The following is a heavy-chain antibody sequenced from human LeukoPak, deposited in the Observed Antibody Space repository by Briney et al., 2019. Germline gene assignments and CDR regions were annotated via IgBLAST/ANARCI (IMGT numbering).Heavy chain of an antibody. Sequence: ASVKVSCKASGYTLTSYDIHWVRPATGQGLEWMGWMNPNSGNTGYAQKFQGRVTMTRNTSISTAYMELSSLRSEDTAVYYCARLPHIVLMVYAEILDYYYGMDVWGQGTTVTVSS. CDR1: GYTLTSYD. CDR3: ARLPHIVLMVYAEILDYYYGMDV. J-gene: IGHJ6*02. V-gene: IGHV1-8*01. CDR2: MNPNSGNT. D-gene: IGHD2-8*01.